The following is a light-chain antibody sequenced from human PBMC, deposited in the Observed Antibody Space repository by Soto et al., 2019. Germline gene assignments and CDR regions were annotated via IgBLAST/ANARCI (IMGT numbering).Light chain of an antibody. V-gene: IGKV3-20*01. Sequence: EFVLTQSPGTLSLSPGERAXXXXXXSQTVRNNYLAWYQQNPGQAXXLLIXXXXIXXTAXXXRXSGGGSGTDXTLTISRLEPEDFAVYYCQQFSSYPLTFGGGTKVDIK. J-gene: IGKJ4*01. CDR2: XXX. CDR1: QTVRNNY. CDR3: QQFSSYPLT.